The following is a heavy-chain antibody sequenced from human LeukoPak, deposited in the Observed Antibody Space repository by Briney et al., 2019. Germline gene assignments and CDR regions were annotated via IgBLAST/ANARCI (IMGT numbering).Heavy chain of an antibody. CDR3: ARIPGYSYGNDGVDFDY. CDR1: GFTFSSYW. V-gene: IGHV3-74*01. Sequence: PGGSLRLSCAASGFTFSSYWMHWVRQAPGKGLVWVSRINSDGSSTSYADSVKGRFTISRDNAKNTLYLQMNSLRAEATAVYYCARIPGYSYGNDGVDFDYWGQGTLVTVSS. CDR2: INSDGSST. D-gene: IGHD5-18*01. J-gene: IGHJ4*02.